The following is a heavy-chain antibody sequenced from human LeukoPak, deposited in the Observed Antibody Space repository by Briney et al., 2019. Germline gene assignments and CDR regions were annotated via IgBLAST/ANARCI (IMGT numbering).Heavy chain of an antibody. Sequence: TSETLSLTCTVSGGSISSSSYYWGWIRQPPGKGLEWIGSIYYSGSTCYNPSLKSRVTISVDTSKNQFSLKLSSVTAADTAVYYCARTHESLGYCSSTSCYHGEFDYWGQGTLVTVSS. V-gene: IGHV4-39*07. D-gene: IGHD2-2*01. CDR3: ARTHESLGYCSSTSCYHGEFDY. CDR1: GGSISSSSYY. J-gene: IGHJ4*02. CDR2: IYYSGST.